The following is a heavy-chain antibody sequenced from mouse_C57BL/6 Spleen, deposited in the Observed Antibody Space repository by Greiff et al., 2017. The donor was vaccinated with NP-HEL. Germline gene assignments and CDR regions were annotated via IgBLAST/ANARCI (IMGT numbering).Heavy chain of an antibody. V-gene: IGHV1-18*01. CDR3: ARSPIYYGYPYAMDY. J-gene: IGHJ4*01. D-gene: IGHD2-2*01. CDR2: INPNNGGT. CDR1: GYTFTDYN. Sequence: EVKLMESGPELVKPGASVKIPCKASGYTFTDYNMDWVKQSHGKSLEWIGDINPNNGGTIYNQKFKGKATLTVDKSSSTAYMELRSLTSEDTADYYCARSPIYYGYPYAMDYWGQRTSVTVSS.